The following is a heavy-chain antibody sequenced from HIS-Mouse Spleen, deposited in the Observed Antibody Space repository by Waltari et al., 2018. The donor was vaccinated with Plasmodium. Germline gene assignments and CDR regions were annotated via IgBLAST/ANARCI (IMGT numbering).Heavy chain of an antibody. J-gene: IGHJ4*02. CDR1: GFPVNSLA. CDR2: ISGSGGST. D-gene: IGHD7-27*01. CDR3: AKSSKGTGDLWDY. V-gene: IGHV3-23*01. Sequence: EVQLLESGGGLVQPGGSLRLSWSASGFPVNSLAIRWVRQAPGKGLEWVSAISGSGGSTYYADSVKGRFTISRDNSKNTLYLQMNSLRAEDTAVYYCAKSSKGTGDLWDYWGQGTLVTVSS.